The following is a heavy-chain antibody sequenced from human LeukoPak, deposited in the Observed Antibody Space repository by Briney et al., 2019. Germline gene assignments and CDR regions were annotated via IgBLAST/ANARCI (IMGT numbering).Heavy chain of an antibody. J-gene: IGHJ4*02. V-gene: IGHV5-51*01. D-gene: IGHD4-17*01. Sequence: GESLKISCKGSGYSCTSYWIGWRRHMPGKVLEWMGIIYPGDSDTRYSPSFQGQVTISADKSISTAYLQWSSLKASDTAMYYCARLNYGDYGSFGSWGQGTLVTVSS. CDR1: GYSCTSYW. CDR2: IYPGDSDT. CDR3: ARLNYGDYGSFGS.